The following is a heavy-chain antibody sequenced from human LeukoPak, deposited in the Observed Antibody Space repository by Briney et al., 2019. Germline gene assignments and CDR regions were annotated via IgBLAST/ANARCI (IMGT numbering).Heavy chain of an antibody. CDR2: IYYCGNT. J-gene: IGHJ3*02. V-gene: IGHV4-59*08. CDR1: GGSISGDH. CDR3: ARRNDFGI. Sequence: SETLSLTCTVSGGSISGDHWNWIRQPPGKGLEWIGYIYYCGNTNYNPSLKSRVTISVDTSKNQFSLKLNSVTAADTAVYYCARRNDFGIWGQGTMVTVSS.